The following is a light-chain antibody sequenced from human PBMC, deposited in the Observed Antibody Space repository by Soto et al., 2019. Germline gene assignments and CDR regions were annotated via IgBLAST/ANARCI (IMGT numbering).Light chain of an antibody. CDR1: QSIRSD. J-gene: IGKJ2*01. CDR3: QQSFSTPPYT. Sequence: DIQMTQSPSSLSASVGDRVTITCRASQSIRSDLNWYQHKPGKAPKLLIYATSTLESGVTSRFSGSGSGTDFTLAISSLQPEDFATYYCQQSFSTPPYTCGQGTKLEIK. CDR2: ATS. V-gene: IGKV1-39*01.